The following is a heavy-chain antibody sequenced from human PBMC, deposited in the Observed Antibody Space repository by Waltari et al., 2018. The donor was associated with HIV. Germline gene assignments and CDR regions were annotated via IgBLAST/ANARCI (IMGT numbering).Heavy chain of an antibody. Sequence: GFTFSAYWMSWFRQAPGKGVAWVASIKEDGDDKYYVDSVKGRFTISRDNAENSLSLQMTALRAEDTAIYFCARHRVWYTSSSLDYWGQGTLVTVS. CDR3: ARHRVWYTSSSLDY. J-gene: IGHJ4*02. D-gene: IGHD6-13*01. V-gene: IGHV3-7*01. CDR1: GFTFSAYW. CDR2: IKEDGDDK.